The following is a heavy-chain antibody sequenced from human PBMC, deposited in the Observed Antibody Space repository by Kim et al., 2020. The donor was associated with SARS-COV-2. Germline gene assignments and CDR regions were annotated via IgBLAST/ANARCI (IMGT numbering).Heavy chain of an antibody. V-gene: IGHV1-3*01. D-gene: IGHD1-26*01. J-gene: IGHJ3*02. Sequence: KHSPKSQGRVPLTRDTSASTAYMELSSLRSEDTAVYYCARVEGSYCAFDIWGQGTMVTVSS. CDR3: ARVEGSYCAFDI.